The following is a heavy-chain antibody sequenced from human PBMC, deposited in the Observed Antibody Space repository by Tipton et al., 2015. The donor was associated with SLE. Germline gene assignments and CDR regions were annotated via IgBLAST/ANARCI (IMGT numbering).Heavy chain of an antibody. V-gene: IGHV3-53*05. CDR2: IYGSGGT. D-gene: IGHD2/OR15-2a*01. J-gene: IGHJ3*02. CDR3: ARDHFGFDI. CDR1: GFIVSSDY. Sequence: GSLRLSCAASGFIVSSDYMCWVRQAPGKGLEWVSVIYGSGGTYYADSVKGRFTLSRDLSKNTLYLQMNSLRAEDTAVYYCARDHFGFDIWGQGTMVTVAS.